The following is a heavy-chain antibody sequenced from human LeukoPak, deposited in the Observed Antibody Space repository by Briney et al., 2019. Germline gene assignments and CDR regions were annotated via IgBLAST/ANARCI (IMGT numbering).Heavy chain of an antibody. CDR1: RFTFDDYA. D-gene: IGHD6-13*01. CDR3: AKDKHSSSWYYFDH. CDR2: ISWNSCSI. Sequence: GRSLRLSCAASRFTFDDYAMHWARQAPGKGLVGVSGISWNSCSIRYADSVKGRFTISRDNDKNSLYLQMNSLRAEDTALYCCAKDKHSSSWYYFDHWGQGTLVTVSS. J-gene: IGHJ4*02. V-gene: IGHV3-9*01.